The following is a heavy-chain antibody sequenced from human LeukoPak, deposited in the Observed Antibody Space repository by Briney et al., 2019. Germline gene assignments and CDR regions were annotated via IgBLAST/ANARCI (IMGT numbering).Heavy chain of an antibody. CDR2: IYPSGST. J-gene: IGHJ3*02. CDR1: GDSISNYY. V-gene: IGHV4-4*07. CDR3: AKVVVANAFDI. D-gene: IGHD2-15*01. Sequence: ASETLSLTCTVSGDSISNYYWSWIRQPAGKGLEWIGRIYPSGSTNYDPSLRSRVTMSVDTSKNQFSLKLNSVTAADTAVYYCAKVVVANAFDIWGLGTMVTVSS.